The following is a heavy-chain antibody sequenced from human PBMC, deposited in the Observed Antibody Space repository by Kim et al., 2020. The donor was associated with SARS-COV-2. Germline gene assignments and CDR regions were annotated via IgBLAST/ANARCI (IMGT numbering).Heavy chain of an antibody. J-gene: IGHJ3*02. Sequence: SETLSLTCTVSGGSISSYYWSWIRQPPGKGLEWIGYIYYSGSTNYNPSLKSRVTISVDTPKNQFSLKLSSVTAADTAVYYCARDPGAVAAEGGFDIWGQGTMVTVSS. CDR1: GGSISSYY. CDR3: ARDPGAVAAEGGFDI. V-gene: IGHV4-59*01. D-gene: IGHD6-19*01. CDR2: IYYSGST.